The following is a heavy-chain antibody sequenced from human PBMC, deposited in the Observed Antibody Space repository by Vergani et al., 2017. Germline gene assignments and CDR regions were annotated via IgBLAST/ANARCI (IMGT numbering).Heavy chain of an antibody. CDR3: VRDPDYSTFDS. V-gene: IGHV3-48*01. D-gene: IGHD4-11*01. CDR1: GFTFSAYS. Sequence: DVRLVESGGGVVQPGGSLRLSCAASGFTFSAYSMNWVRQTPGKGLEWISYIGVSDNSIYYADSVMGRFVISRDNARNLLFLQMNSLRADDSALYFCVRDPDYSTFDSWGQGTLVTV. J-gene: IGHJ4*02. CDR2: IGVSDNSI.